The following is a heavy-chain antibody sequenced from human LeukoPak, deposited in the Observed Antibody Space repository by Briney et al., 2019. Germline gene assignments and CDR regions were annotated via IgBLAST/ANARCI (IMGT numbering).Heavy chain of an antibody. CDR3: AREYFSTGGFDY. V-gene: IGHV3-74*01. D-gene: IGHD1-14*01. CDR1: GFTFSSYW. J-gene: IGHJ4*02. Sequence: TGGSLRLSCAASGFTFSSYWMHWVRQAPGKGLVWVSRINTDGSSTSYADSVKGRFTISRDNAKNTLYLQMNSLRAEDTAVYYCAREYFSTGGFDYWGQGTLVTVSS. CDR2: INTDGSST.